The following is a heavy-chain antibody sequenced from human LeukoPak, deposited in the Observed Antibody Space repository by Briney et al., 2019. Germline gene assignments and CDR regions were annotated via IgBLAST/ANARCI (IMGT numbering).Heavy chain of an antibody. J-gene: IGHJ4*02. CDR1: GFTFSSYA. CDR3: AREAKVFNYFDY. V-gene: IGHV3-30*04. CDR2: ISYDGSNK. Sequence: GGSLRLSCAASGFTFSSYAMHWVRQAPGKGLEGVAVISYDGSNKYYADSVKGRFTISRDNSKNTLYLQMNSLRAEDTAVYYCAREAKVFNYFDYWGQGTLVTVSS. D-gene: IGHD1-26*01.